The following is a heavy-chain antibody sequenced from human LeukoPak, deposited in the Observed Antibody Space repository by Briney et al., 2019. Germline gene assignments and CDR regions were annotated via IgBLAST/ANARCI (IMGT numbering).Heavy chain of an antibody. CDR2: INHSGST. CDR3: AREGAPGSLVVPVAINIYGMDV. D-gene: IGHD2-2*02. V-gene: IGHV4-34*01. J-gene: IGHJ6*04. CDR1: GGSFSGYY. Sequence: SETLSLTCAVYGGSFSGYYWSWIRQPPGKGLEWIGEINHSGSTNYNPSLKSRVTISVDTSKNQFSLKLSSVTAADTAVYYCAREGAPGSLVVPVAINIYGMDVWGKGTTVTVSS.